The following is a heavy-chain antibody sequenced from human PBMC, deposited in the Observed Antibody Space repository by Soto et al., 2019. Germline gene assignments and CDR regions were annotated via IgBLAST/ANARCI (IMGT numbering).Heavy chain of an antibody. Sequence: QVQLVESGGGVVQPGRSLRLSCAASGFTFSSYAMHWVRQAPGKGLEWVAVISYDGSNKYYADSVKGRFTISRDNSKNTLYLQMNSLRAEDTAVYYCARAMVGSYPYYCYGMDVWGQGTTVTVSS. CDR2: ISYDGSNK. D-gene: IGHD1-26*01. CDR3: ARAMVGSYPYYCYGMDV. J-gene: IGHJ6*02. V-gene: IGHV3-30-3*01. CDR1: GFTFSSYA.